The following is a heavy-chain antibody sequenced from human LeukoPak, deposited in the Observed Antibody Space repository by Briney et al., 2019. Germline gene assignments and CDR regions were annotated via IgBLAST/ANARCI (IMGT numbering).Heavy chain of an antibody. V-gene: IGHV5-51*01. CDR2: IYPGDSDT. D-gene: IGHD3-3*01. J-gene: IGHJ5*02. CDR3: ARIIRDFWSGDEINWFDP. CDR1: GYSFTSYW. Sequence: RGESLKISCKGSGYSFTSYWIGWVRQMPGKGLEWMGIIYPGDSDTRYSPSFQGQITISADKSISTAYLQWSSLKASDTAMYYCARIIRDFWSGDEINWFDPWGQGTLVTVSS.